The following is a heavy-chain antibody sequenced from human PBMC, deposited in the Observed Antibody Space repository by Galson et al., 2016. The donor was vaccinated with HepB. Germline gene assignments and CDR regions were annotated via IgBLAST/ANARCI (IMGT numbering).Heavy chain of an antibody. CDR2: ISRSSSTI. CDR1: GFTFSNYS. D-gene: IGHD4-17*01. V-gene: IGHV3-48*04. J-gene: IGHJ4*02. CDR3: ARVGGYGALAYY. Sequence: SLRLSCAASGFTFSNYSMNWVRQAPGKGLEWVSYISRSSSTINYADSVKGRFTIYRDNAKNSLYLQLDSLRAEDTAVYYCARVGGYGALAYYWGQGTLVTVSS.